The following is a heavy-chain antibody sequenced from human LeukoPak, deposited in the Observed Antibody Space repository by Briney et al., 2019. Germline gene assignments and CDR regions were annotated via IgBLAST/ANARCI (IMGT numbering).Heavy chain of an antibody. CDR3: AREAVAGAFLEY. D-gene: IGHD6-19*01. J-gene: IGHJ4*02. Sequence: ASVKVSCKASGYSFTGHYMHWVRQAPGQGLEWMGWINPKSGGTNYAQKFQGRVTMTTDTSTSTAYMELRSLRSDDTAVYYCAREAVAGAFLEYWGQGTLVTVSS. CDR2: INPKSGGT. V-gene: IGHV1-2*02. CDR1: GYSFTGHY.